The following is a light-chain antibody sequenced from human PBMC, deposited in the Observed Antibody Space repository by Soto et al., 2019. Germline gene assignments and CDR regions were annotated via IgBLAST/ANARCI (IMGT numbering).Light chain of an antibody. V-gene: IGKV1-39*01. J-gene: IGKJ1*01. CDR3: QQTDSTPQT. CDR1: QSIRNY. CDR2: AAS. Sequence: DIQMTQSPSSLSASVGDRVTISCRASQSIRNYVSWYQQKPGTAPKLLSRAASTLQSGVPSRFSGSGSGTDLTLTISSLQIEDFATYFCQQTDSTPQTFGQGTNVEI.